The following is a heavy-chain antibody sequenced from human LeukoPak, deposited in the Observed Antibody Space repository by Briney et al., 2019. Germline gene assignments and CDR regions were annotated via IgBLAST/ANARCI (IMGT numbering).Heavy chain of an antibody. V-gene: IGHV1-69*05. CDR3: ARDGVPYYGDYAYFDY. CDR1: GGTFSSYA. Sequence: SVKVSCKASGGTFSSYAISWVRQAPGQGLEWMGRIIPIFGTANYAQKFQGRVTITTDESTSTAYMELSSLGSEDTAVYYCARDGVPYYGDYAYFDYWGQGTLVTVSS. CDR2: IIPIFGTA. D-gene: IGHD4-17*01. J-gene: IGHJ4*02.